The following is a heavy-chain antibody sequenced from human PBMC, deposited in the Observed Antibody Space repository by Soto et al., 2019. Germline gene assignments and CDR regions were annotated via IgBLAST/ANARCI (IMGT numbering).Heavy chain of an antibody. CDR1: GFTFSDYG. V-gene: IGHV3-33*01. Sequence: QVQLVESGGGVVQPGRSLRLSCAASGFTFSDYGMHWIRQAPGKGLEWLASIWYDGRNDNYADSVKGRFTISRDNFKNTLYLQMNSLRDEDTAIYYCARDDSYTTSWPIDYWGQGTLVTVST. J-gene: IGHJ4*02. D-gene: IGHD2-2*01. CDR2: IWYDGRND. CDR3: ARDDSYTTSWPIDY.